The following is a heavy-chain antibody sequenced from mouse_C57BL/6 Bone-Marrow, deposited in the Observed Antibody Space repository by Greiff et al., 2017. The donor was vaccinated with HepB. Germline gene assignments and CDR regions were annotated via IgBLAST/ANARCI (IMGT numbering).Heavy chain of an antibody. CDR1: GYTFTSYW. J-gene: IGHJ3*01. CDR2: IDPYDSYT. CDR3: ARVSPAY. V-gene: IGHV1-50*01. Sequence: QVQLKQPGAELVKPGASVKLSCKASGYTFTSYWMQWVKQRPGQGLEWIGEIDPYDSYTNYNQKFKGKATLTVDTSSSTAYMQLSSLTSEDSAVYYCARVSPAYWGQGTLVTVSA. D-gene: IGHD6-2*01.